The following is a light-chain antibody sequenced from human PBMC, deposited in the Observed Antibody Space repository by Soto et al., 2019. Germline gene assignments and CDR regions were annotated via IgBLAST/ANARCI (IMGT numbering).Light chain of an antibody. V-gene: IGKV4-1*01. CDR3: QQYYSTPRLT. Sequence: DIVMTQSPDSLAVSLGERATINCKSSQSVLYSSNNKNYLAWYQQKPGQPPQLLIYWASTRESGVPDRFSGSVSGTDFTLTISSLQAEDVAVYYCQQYYSTPRLTFGPGTKVDIK. J-gene: IGKJ3*01. CDR2: WAS. CDR1: QSVLYSSNNKNY.